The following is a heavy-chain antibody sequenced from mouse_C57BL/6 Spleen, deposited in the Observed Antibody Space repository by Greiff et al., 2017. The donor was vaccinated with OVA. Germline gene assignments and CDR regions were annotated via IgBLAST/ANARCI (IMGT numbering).Heavy chain of an antibody. Sequence: QVQLQQPGAELVKPGASVKMSCKASGYTFTSYWITWVKQRPGQGLEWIGDIYPGSGSTNYNEKFKSKATLTVDTSSSTAYMQLSSLTSEDSAVYYCARGGNYHWYFDVWGTGTTVTVSS. V-gene: IGHV1-55*01. D-gene: IGHD2-1*01. CDR2: IYPGSGST. CDR3: ARGGNYHWYFDV. J-gene: IGHJ1*03. CDR1: GYTFTSYW.